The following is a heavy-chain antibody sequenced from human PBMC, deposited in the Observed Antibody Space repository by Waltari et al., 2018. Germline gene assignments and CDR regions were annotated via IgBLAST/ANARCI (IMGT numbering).Heavy chain of an antibody. D-gene: IGHD3-22*01. CDR1: GYTFTGYY. V-gene: IGHV1-2*06. CDR2: INPNSGGT. J-gene: IGHJ4*02. CDR3: ARHVYDSSGYYYFSDY. Sequence: QVQLVQSGAEVKKPGASVTVSCKASGYTFTGYYMHWVRQAPGQGLEWMGRINPNSGGTNYAQKFQGRVTMTRDTSISTAYMELSRLRSDDTAVYYCARHVYDSSGYYYFSDYWGQGTLVTVSS.